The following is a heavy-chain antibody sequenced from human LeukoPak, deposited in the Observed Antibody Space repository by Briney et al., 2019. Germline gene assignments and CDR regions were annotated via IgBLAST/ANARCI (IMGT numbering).Heavy chain of an antibody. CDR1: GGSINTDSYD. CDR3: ARVPSGGYGSGSFLYGMDV. D-gene: IGHD3-10*01. J-gene: IGHJ6*02. V-gene: IGHV4-61*02. CDR2: IYPSGST. Sequence: PSETLSLTCTVSGGSINTDSYDWSWIRQPAGKGLEWIGRIYPSGSTNYNPSLKSRVTISIDTSKNQFSLKLSSVTAADTAVYYCARVPSGGYGSGSFLYGMDVWGQGTTVTVSS.